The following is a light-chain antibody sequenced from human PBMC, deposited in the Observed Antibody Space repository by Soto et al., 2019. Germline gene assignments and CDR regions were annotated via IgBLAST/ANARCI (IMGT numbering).Light chain of an antibody. Sequence: EIVMTQSPATLSVSPGERATLSCRASQSVSNNLAWYQQKPGQAPRLLIYGASTRATGIPARFSGSGSGTEFTLTISSLQSEDLAVYYCQQYYNWPPWTFGQGTKVEIK. CDR1: QSVSNN. V-gene: IGKV3-15*01. CDR2: GAS. J-gene: IGKJ1*01. CDR3: QQYYNWPPWT.